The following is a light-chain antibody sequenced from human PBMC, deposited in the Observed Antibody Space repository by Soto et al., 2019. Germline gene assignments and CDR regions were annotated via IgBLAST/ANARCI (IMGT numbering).Light chain of an antibody. CDR3: SSYSTTTTPQWV. CDR2: EDN. Sequence: NFMLTQPHSVSESPGKTVTISCTRSSGSIASNYVQWYQQRPGSAPTTVIYEDNQRPSGVPDRFSGSTDGSSNSASLTISGLQTEDEADYYCSSYSTTTTPQWVFGGGTKLTVL. J-gene: IGLJ3*02. V-gene: IGLV6-57*04. CDR1: SGSIASNY.